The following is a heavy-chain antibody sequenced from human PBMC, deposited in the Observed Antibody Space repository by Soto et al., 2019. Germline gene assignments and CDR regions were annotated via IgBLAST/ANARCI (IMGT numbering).Heavy chain of an antibody. V-gene: IGHV4-61*01. D-gene: IGHD6-6*01. CDR2: IYYSGST. CDR3: AKTNIARDFDI. CDR1: GGSVSSGSYY. Sequence: PSETLSLTCTVSGGSVSSGSYYWSWIRQPPGKGLEWIGYIYYSGSTNYNPSLKSRVTISVDTSKNQFSLKLSSVTAADTAVYYCAKTNIARDFDIWGQGTMVTVSS. J-gene: IGHJ3*02.